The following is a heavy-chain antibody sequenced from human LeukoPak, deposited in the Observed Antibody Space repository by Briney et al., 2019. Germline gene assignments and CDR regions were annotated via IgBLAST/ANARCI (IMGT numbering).Heavy chain of an antibody. CDR3: ARHFAGHTRNFDY. Sequence: PSETLSLTCSVSGGSINTYYWSCIRKPAGQGLESIGRIHSSGSTHYNPSLESRVTMSVDTSKNQFSLKLNSVTAADTAIYYCARHFAGHTRNFDYWGQGTLVTVSS. CDR1: GGSINTYY. D-gene: IGHD3-3*02. CDR2: IHSSGST. V-gene: IGHV4-4*07. J-gene: IGHJ4*02.